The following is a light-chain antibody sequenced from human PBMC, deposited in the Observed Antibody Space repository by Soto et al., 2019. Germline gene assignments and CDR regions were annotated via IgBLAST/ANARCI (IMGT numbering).Light chain of an antibody. CDR2: AAS. CDR1: QSLSFN. CDR3: QQYGSSGT. Sequence: EIVMTQSPVTLSVSPGERATLSCRASQSLSFNLAWYQQKPGQAPRLLIYAASTRATGIPARFSGSGSGTDFTLTISRLEPEDFAVYYCQQYGSSGTFGQGTKVDIK. J-gene: IGKJ1*01. V-gene: IGKV3-15*01.